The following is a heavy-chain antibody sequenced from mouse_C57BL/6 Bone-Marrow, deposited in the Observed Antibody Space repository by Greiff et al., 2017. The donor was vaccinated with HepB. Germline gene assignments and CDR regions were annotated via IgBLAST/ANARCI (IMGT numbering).Heavy chain of an antibody. D-gene: IGHD2-5*01. CDR3: ARLDYYSNYFDY. CDR2: INPNNGGT. V-gene: IGHV1-18*01. Sequence: EVKLLESGPELVKPGASVKIPCKASGYTFTDYNMDWVKQSHGKSLEWIGDINPNNGGTIYNQKFKGKATLTVDKSSSTAYMELRSLTSEDTAVYYCARLDYYSNYFDYWGQGTTLTVSS. CDR1: GYTFTDYN. J-gene: IGHJ2*01.